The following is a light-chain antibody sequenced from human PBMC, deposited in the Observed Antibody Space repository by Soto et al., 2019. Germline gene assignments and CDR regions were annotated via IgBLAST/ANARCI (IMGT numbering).Light chain of an antibody. CDR3: QQYDNLPLT. Sequence: IQMTQSPSSLSASVGDRVTITCQATQDISNYLNWYQQKPGKDPKLLIYDASNLETGVPSRFSGSGSGTDFTFTISRLQTEDIATYYCQQYDNLPLTFGGGTKLDIK. J-gene: IGKJ4*01. V-gene: IGKV1-33*01. CDR2: DAS. CDR1: QDISNY.